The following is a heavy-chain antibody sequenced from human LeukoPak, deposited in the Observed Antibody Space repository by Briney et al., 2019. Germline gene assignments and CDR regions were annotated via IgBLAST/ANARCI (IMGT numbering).Heavy chain of an antibody. Sequence: VGSLRLSCQTSGFVFSNYGMHWVRQAPGKGLEWVAFVRYDESNEYYADSVKGRFTISRDNSRNTLYLQMNSLRAEDTGVYSCAKDSNSGYVSVGPDYWGLGTLVTVSS. CDR3: AKDSNSGYVSVGPDY. D-gene: IGHD5-12*01. V-gene: IGHV3-30*02. CDR2: VRYDESNE. J-gene: IGHJ4*02. CDR1: GFVFSNYG.